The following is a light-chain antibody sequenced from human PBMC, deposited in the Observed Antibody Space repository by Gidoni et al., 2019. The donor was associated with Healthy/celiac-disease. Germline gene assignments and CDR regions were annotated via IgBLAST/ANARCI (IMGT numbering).Light chain of an antibody. CDR1: QSISSW. J-gene: IGKJ1*01. V-gene: IGKV1-5*01. Sequence: DIQMTQYPSTLSASVGDRVTITCRASQSISSWFAWYQQKPGQAPKLLIYDASSLESGVPSRFSGSGSGTEFTLTISSLQPDDFATYYCQQYNSYPTFGQXTKVEIK. CDR3: QQYNSYPT. CDR2: DAS.